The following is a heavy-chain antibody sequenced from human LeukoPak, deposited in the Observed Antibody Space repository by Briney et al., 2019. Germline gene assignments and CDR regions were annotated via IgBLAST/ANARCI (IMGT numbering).Heavy chain of an antibody. CDR2: INPNSGGT. Sequence: ASVKVSCKASGYTFTSYYMRWVRQAPGQGLEWMGWINPNSGGTNYAQKFQGRVTMTRDTSISTAYMELSRLRSDDTAVYYCASPYCSSTSCYYAFDIWGQGTMVTVSS. D-gene: IGHD2-2*01. CDR1: GYTFTSYY. CDR3: ASPYCSSTSCYYAFDI. J-gene: IGHJ3*02. V-gene: IGHV1-2*02.